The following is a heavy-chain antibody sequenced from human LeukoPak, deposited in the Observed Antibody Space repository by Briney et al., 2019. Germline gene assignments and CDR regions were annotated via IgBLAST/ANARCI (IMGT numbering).Heavy chain of an antibody. CDR1: GFTFSSYS. CDR3: ARGGSGWYSQGAFDI. CDR2: ISSSSSYI. D-gene: IGHD6-19*01. V-gene: IGHV3-21*01. Sequence: GGSLRLSCAASGFTFSSYSMNWVRQAPGKGLEWVSSISSSSSYIYYADSVKGRFTISRDNAKNSLYLQMNSLRAEDTAVYYCARGGSGWYSQGAFDIWGQGTMGTVSS. J-gene: IGHJ3*02.